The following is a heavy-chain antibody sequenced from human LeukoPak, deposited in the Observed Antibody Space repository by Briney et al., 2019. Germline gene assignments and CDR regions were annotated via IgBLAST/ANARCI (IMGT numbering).Heavy chain of an antibody. CDR1: GLPFSSYW. D-gene: IGHD5-24*01. CDR3: TRVGYIDEGIDY. V-gene: IGHV3-7*04. CDR2: IKQDGSKK. Sequence: GGSLRLSCVASGLPFSSYWMTWVRQAPGKGLEWVANIKQDGSKKSYVDSVKGRFTISRDNAKNSLYLRMNSLRAEDTAIYYCTRVGYIDEGIDYWGQGTLVTVSS. J-gene: IGHJ4*02.